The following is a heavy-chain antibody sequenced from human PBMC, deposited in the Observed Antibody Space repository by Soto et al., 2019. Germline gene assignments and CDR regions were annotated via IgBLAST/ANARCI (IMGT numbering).Heavy chain of an antibody. V-gene: IGHV3-9*01. CDR2: ISWNSGTI. CDR3: AKGYGATYYYTMDI. CDR1: GFRFEDYA. J-gene: IGHJ6*02. D-gene: IGHD2-15*01. Sequence: PGGSLRLSCAASGFRFEDYAMHWVRQAPGKGLEWVSSISWNSGTIGYADSVKGRFTISRDNAKNSLYLQMNSLRVEDTALYYCAKGYGATYYYTMDIWGQGTTVTVSS.